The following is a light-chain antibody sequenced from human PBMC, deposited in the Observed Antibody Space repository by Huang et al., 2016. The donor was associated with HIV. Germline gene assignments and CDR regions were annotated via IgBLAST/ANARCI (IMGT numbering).Light chain of an antibody. CDR3: QQYSKWPPNT. CDR2: GAS. J-gene: IGKJ2*01. V-gene: IGKV3-15*01. CDR1: QSVNST. Sequence: EIVMTQSPATLSLSPGERATLSCRASQSVNSTLAWYQQKPGQAPRPLIYGASTRATGVPGSFSGSGSGTEFTLTISSLQSEDFAVYYCQQYSKWPPNTFGQGTKLESK.